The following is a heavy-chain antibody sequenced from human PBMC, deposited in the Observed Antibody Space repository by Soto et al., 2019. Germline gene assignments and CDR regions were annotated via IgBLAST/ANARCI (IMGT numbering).Heavy chain of an antibody. V-gene: IGHV4-31*03. CDR3: ARDSNTYSSSWNWFDP. CDR1: GGSISSGGYY. J-gene: IGHJ5*02. D-gene: IGHD6-13*01. CDR2: IYYSGNT. Sequence: QVQLQESGPGLVKPSQTLSLTCTVSGGSISSGGYYWSWIRQHPGKGLEWIGYIYYSGNTYYNPSLKSRVSISVDTSKTPFALKLSSVTAADTAVYYCARDSNTYSSSWNWFDPWGQGTLVTVSS.